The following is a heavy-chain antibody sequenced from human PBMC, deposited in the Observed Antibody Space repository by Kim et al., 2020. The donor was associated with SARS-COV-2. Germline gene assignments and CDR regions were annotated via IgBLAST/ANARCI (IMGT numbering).Heavy chain of an antibody. Sequence: GGSLRLSCAASGFTFSSYGMHWVRQAPGKGLEWVAVISYDGSNKYYADSVKGRFTISRDNSKNTLYLQMNSLRAEDTAVYYCAKRGYSYGLGYWGQGTLVTVSS. D-gene: IGHD5-18*01. CDR3: AKRGYSYGLGY. J-gene: IGHJ4*02. CDR1: GFTFSSYG. CDR2: ISYDGSNK. V-gene: IGHV3-30*18.